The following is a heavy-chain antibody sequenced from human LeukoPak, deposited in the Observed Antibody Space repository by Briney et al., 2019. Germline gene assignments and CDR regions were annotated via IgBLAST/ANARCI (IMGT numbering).Heavy chain of an antibody. V-gene: IGHV4-34*01. J-gene: IGHJ4*02. CDR2: INHSGST. D-gene: IGHD5-18*01. Sequence: SDTLSLTCAVYGGSFSGYYWSWIRQPPGKGLEWIGEINHSGSTNYNPSLKSRVTISVDTSKNQFSLKLSSVPAADTAVYYCARTLYSCGPFFDYWGQGNLVTVSS. CDR3: ARTLYSCGPFFDY. CDR1: GGSFSGYY.